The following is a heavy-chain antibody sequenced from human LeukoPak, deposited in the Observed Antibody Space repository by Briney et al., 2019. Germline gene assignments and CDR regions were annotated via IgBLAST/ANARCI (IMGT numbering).Heavy chain of an antibody. CDR1: GGSISSYY. Sequence: KPSQTLSLTCTVSGGSISSYYWTWIRQPPGKGLEWIGNIYYSGSTNYNPSLKSRVTISVDTSKNQFSLKLSSVAAADTAVYHCARVGFWSGYYSWFDPWGQGTLVTVSS. CDR3: ARVGFWSGYYSWFDP. J-gene: IGHJ5*02. V-gene: IGHV4-59*01. D-gene: IGHD3-3*01. CDR2: IYYSGST.